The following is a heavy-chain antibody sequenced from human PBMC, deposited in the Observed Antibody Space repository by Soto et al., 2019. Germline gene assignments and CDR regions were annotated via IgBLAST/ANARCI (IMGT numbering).Heavy chain of an antibody. CDR3: AGIWYGGSRHNWFDP. Sequence: PSETLSLTCTVSGGSISSYYWSWIRQPPGKGLEWIGYIYYSGSTNYNPSLKSRVTISVDTSKNQFSLKLSSVIAADTAVYYCAGIWYGGSRHNWFDPWGQGTLVTVSS. J-gene: IGHJ5*02. D-gene: IGHD1-26*01. CDR1: GGSISSYY. V-gene: IGHV4-59*01. CDR2: IYYSGST.